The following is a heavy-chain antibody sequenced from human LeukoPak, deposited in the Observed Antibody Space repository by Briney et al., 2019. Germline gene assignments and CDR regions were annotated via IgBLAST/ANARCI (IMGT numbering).Heavy chain of an antibody. CDR2: IYYSGST. CDR1: GGSIRSSRYC. D-gene: IGHD3-22*01. J-gene: IGHJ3*01. CDR3: AVAGVRYYDSSGLYAFDF. Sequence: SESLSVTCAVSGGSIRSSRYCWGWVRQPPGRWLEWIVTIYYSGSTYYNPSLKSRVIISVDASKNQFSLKLSSVTAADTAVYYCAVAGVRYYDSSGLYAFDFWGQGTMVTVSS. V-gene: IGHV4-39*01.